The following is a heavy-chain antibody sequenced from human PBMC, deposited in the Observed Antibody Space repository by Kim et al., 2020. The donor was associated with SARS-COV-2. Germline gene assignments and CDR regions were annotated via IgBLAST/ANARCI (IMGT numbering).Heavy chain of an antibody. J-gene: IGHJ4*02. D-gene: IGHD3-16*02. Sequence: SETLSLTCTVSGGSISSSSYYWGWIRQPPGKGLEWIGSIYYSGSTYYNPSLKSRVTISVDTSKNQFSLKLSSVTAADTAVYYCARQGDYDYVWGSYRYGGFDYWGQGTLVTVSS. V-gene: IGHV4-39*01. CDR1: GGSISSSSYY. CDR2: IYYSGST. CDR3: ARQGDYDYVWGSYRYGGFDY.